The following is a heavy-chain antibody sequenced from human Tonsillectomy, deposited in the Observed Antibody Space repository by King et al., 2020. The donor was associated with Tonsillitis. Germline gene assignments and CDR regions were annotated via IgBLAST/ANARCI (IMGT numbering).Heavy chain of an antibody. CDR1: GFSLSTVGVG. V-gene: IGHV2-5*02. J-gene: IGHJ4*02. CDR2: MYWDVDK. D-gene: IGHD6-13*01. Sequence: ITLKETGPTLVKPTQTLTLTCTFSGFSLSTVGVGVGCIRQPPEKALEWLVLMYWDVDKLYNASLKSRLTITKDTSKNQVVLTMTNMDPVETATYYCAHRLAGYFDYWGQGTLVTVSS. CDR3: AHRLAGYFDY.